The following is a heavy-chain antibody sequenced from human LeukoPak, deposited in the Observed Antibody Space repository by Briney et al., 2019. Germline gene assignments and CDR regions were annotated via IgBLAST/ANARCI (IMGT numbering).Heavy chain of an antibody. CDR3: ARRGDYMDV. V-gene: IGHV3-11*01. CDR2: ISSSGRAI. CDR1: GFTFSDYY. J-gene: IGHJ6*03. Sequence: PGGSLRLSCAASGFTFSDYYMSGIRQAGAKGREGVSYISSSGRAIYYADSVKGRFTISRDNAKNSLYLQMNSLRAADTAVYYCARRGDYMDVWGKGTTVTVSS. D-gene: IGHD3-16*01.